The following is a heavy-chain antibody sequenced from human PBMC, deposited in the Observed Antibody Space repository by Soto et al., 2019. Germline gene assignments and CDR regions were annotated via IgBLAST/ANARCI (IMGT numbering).Heavy chain of an antibody. CDR2: IKNKANRYTT. Sequence: EVQLVESGGGLVQPEGALRLSCAASGFTFSDHYMDWVRQAPGKGLEWVGRIKNKANRYTTEYAEPVKGRFIISRDDSKNSVFLQMHRLTTDDTAVYYCTRERLVSRRSSASWGQGILVTVSS. V-gene: IGHV3-72*01. CDR3: TRERLVSRRSSAS. J-gene: IGHJ5*02. CDR1: GFTFSDHY. D-gene: IGHD6-19*01.